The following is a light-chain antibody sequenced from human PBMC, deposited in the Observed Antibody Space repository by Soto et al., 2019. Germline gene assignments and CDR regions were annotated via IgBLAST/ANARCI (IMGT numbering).Light chain of an antibody. V-gene: IGLV2-8*01. CDR3: CSYVGSKNLGL. CDR1: SSDVGGYNY. CDR2: EVS. J-gene: IGLJ3*02. Sequence: QSVLTQPPSASGSPGQSVTISCTGTSSDVGGYNYVSWYQQHPGKAPKLMIYEVSKRPSGVPDRFSGSKSGNTASLTVSGLQAEDEADYFCCSYVGSKNLGLFGGGTKLTVL.